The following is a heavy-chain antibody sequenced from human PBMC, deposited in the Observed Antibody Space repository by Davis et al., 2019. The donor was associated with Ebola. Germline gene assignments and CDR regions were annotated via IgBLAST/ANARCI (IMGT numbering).Heavy chain of an antibody. V-gene: IGHV4-34*01. D-gene: IGHD4-11*01. CDR3: ARAPRGNVRNYVYYYYGMDV. CDR1: GGSFSGYY. J-gene: IGHJ6*04. CDR2: INHSGST. Sequence: MPSETLSLTCAVYGGSFSGYYWSWIRQPPGKGLEWIGEINHSGSTNYNPSLKSRVTISVDTSKNQFSLKLSSVTAADTAVYYCARAPRGNVRNYVYYYYGMDVWGKGTTVTVSS.